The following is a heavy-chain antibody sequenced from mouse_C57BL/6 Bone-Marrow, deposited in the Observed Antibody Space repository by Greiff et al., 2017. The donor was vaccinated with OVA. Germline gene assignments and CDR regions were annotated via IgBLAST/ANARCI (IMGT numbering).Heavy chain of an antibody. Sequence: EVMLVESGGDLVKPGGSLKLSCAASGFTFSSYGMSWVRQTPDKRLEWVATISSGGSYTYYPDSVKGRFTISRDNAKNTLYLQMSSLKSEDTAMYYCARPDYDLFAYWGQGTLVTVSA. CDR2: ISSGGSYT. D-gene: IGHD2-4*01. CDR1: GFTFSSYG. CDR3: ARPDYDLFAY. V-gene: IGHV5-6*01. J-gene: IGHJ3*01.